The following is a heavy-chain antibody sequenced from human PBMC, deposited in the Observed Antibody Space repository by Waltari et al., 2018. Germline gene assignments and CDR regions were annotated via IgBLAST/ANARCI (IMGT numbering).Heavy chain of an antibody. CDR1: AFTFSSND. CDR2: IWFDGSNQ. Sequence: QGQLVESGGGVVQPGGSLRLSCTDSAFTFSSNDLHWVHQTPGKGLEWVAVIWFDGSNQFYADSVKCRFTISRDNSKNTAYLHMNSLRAEDTAIYYCAKGAYHVSSSNGDSWGQGTLVIVSS. D-gene: IGHD6-6*01. J-gene: IGHJ4*02. V-gene: IGHV3-30*02. CDR3: AKGAYHVSSSNGDS.